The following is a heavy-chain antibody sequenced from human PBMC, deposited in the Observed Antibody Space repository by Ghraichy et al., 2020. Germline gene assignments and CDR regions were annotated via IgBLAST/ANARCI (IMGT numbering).Heavy chain of an antibody. CDR1: GFTFSSYA. CDR2: ISGSGGST. V-gene: IGHV3-23*01. Sequence: GGSLRLSCAASGFTFSSYAMSWVRQAPGKGLEWVSAISGSGGSTYYADSVKGRFTISRDNSKNTLYLQMNSLRAEDTAVYYCAKDSSSAYYYYYGMDVWGQGTTVTVSS. J-gene: IGHJ6*02. CDR3: AKDSSSAYYYYYGMDV. D-gene: IGHD6-6*01.